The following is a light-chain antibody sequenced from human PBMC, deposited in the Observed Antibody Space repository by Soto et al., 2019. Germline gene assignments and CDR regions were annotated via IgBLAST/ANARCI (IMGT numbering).Light chain of an antibody. CDR1: QSINTC. Sequence: DSQMTQSPSTVSASVGARITITCRASQSINTCLAWYRQRPGDAPQLLLHDGSTLAMGVPSTVSGSGSGTPFTLSISRLQPDDFATFYCQQYQTCSRTFGHGTKV. CDR2: DGS. CDR3: QQYQTCSRT. J-gene: IGKJ1*01. V-gene: IGKV1-5*01.